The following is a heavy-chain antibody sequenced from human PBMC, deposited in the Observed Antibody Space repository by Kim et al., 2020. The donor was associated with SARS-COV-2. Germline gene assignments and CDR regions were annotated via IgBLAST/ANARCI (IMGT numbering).Heavy chain of an antibody. V-gene: IGHV3-74*01. CDR2: INSDGSQT. Sequence: GGSLRLSCAASGLTFSDHWMHWVCQIPGKGLVWVSRINSDGSQTHYADSVKGRFTISRDNTKSTLYLQMNSLKGEDTAIYYCARGWSTGSGHGEGYWGQGTLVTVSS. J-gene: IGHJ4*02. CDR1: GLTFSDHW. D-gene: IGHD5-12*01. CDR3: ARGWSTGSGHGEGY.